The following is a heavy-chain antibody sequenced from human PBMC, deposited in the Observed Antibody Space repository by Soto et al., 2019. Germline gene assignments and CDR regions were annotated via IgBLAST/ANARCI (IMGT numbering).Heavy chain of an antibody. Sequence: GASVKVSCKASGYTFTRYGISWVRQAPGQGLEWMGWISGYNGDANYAQRFQGRVSMTIDTSTTTAYMELRTLTPDDTAVYYCAKIPVEGLRLGEKIPYYYGMDVWGQGTTVTVSS. D-gene: IGHD3-16*01. CDR1: GYTFTRYG. J-gene: IGHJ6*02. V-gene: IGHV1-18*01. CDR2: ISGYNGDA. CDR3: AKIPVEGLRLGEKIPYYYGMDV.